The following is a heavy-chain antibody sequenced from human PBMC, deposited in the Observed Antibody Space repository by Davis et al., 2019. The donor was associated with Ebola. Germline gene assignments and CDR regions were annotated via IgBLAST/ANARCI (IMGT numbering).Heavy chain of an antibody. D-gene: IGHD1-7*01. J-gene: IGHJ3*01. CDR3: TRDRYNWNYY. CDR2: INSDGTFT. CDR1: AFTFSNYW. V-gene: IGHV3-74*01. Sequence: GESLKISCAASAFTFSNYWMYWVRQAPGEGLMCVSRINSDGTFTTYADSVKGRFTISRDNAKNSLYLQMNSLRAEDTAVYYCTRDRYNWNYYWGQGTMVTVSS.